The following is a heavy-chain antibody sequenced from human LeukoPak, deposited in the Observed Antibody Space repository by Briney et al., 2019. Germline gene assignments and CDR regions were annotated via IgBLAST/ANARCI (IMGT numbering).Heavy chain of an antibody. CDR3: ARASAGIAGAWFDP. Sequence: GASVKVSCKASGYTFTSYYMHWVRQAPGQGLEWMGIINPSGGSTSYAQKFQGRVTMTRDTSITTAYMELSRLTSDDTAIYYCARASAGIAGAWFDPWGQGTLVTVSS. CDR1: GYTFTSYY. V-gene: IGHV1-46*01. J-gene: IGHJ5*02. CDR2: INPSGGST. D-gene: IGHD6-13*01.